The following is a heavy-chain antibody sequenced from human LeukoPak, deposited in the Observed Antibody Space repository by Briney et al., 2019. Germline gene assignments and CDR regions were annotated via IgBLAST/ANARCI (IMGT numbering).Heavy chain of an antibody. V-gene: IGHV3-30*18. J-gene: IGHJ4*02. CDR1: GFTLSSYG. D-gene: IGHD2/OR15-2a*01. CDR2: ISYDGNNE. CDR3: AKIESLGY. Sequence: GGSLRLSCVVSGFTLSSYGLHWVRQAPGKGLEWVAVISYDGNNEYYADSVKGRFTISRGNSKNTLYLQMNSLRAEDTAVYYCAKIESLGYWGQGTLVTVPS.